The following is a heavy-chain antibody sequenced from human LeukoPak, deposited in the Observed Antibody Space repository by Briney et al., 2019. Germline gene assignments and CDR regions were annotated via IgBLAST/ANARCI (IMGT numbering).Heavy chain of an antibody. CDR2: ISSRTSDT. CDR3: TRVGSSGSVDY. V-gene: IGHV3-11*06. Sequence: GGSLRLSCAASGFTFSDYYMSWIRQAPGKGLEWVSYISSRTSDTNYVDSVKGRFTISRDDAKNSLYLRMNSLRAEDTAVYYCTRVGSSGSVDYWGQGTLVTVSS. J-gene: IGHJ4*02. D-gene: IGHD1-1*01. CDR1: GFTFSDYY.